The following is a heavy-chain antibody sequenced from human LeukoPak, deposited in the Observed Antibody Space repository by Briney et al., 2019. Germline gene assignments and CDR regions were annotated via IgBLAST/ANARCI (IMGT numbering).Heavy chain of an antibody. D-gene: IGHD4-17*01. CDR1: GFTFSSYW. Sequence: SGGSPRLSCAASGFTFSSYWMSWVRQAPGKGLEWVANIKQDGSEKYYVDSVKGRFTISRDNAKNSLYLQMNSLRAEDTAVYYCASDQETVTPLYYAFDIWGQGTMVIVSS. J-gene: IGHJ3*02. V-gene: IGHV3-7*01. CDR2: IKQDGSEK. CDR3: ASDQETVTPLYYAFDI.